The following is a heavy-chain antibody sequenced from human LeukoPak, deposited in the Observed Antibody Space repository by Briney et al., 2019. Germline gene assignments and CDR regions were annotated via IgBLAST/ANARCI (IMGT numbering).Heavy chain of an antibody. D-gene: IGHD2-21*02. CDR3: ARDGAYCGGDCYPPPYAFDI. CDR2: ISAYNGNT. Sequence: ASVKVSCKASGYTFTSYGISWVRQAPGQGLEWMGWISAYNGNTNYAQKLQGRVTMTTDTSTSTAYMELRSLRSDDTAVYYCARDGAYCGGDCYPPPYAFDIWGQGTMVTVSS. J-gene: IGHJ3*02. V-gene: IGHV1-18*01. CDR1: GYTFTSYG.